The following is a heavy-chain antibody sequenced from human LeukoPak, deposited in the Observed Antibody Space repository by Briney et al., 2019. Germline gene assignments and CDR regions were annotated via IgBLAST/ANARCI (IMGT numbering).Heavy chain of an antibody. CDR1: GFTFSSYA. CDR3: AKPPLRFGTYYYYYYMDV. D-gene: IGHD5/OR15-5a*01. J-gene: IGHJ6*03. CDR2: ISYDGSNQ. Sequence: GGSLRLSCAAPGFTFSSYAMHWVRQAPGKGLEWVTIISYDGSNQYYADSVKGRFTISRDNSKNTLYLQMNSLRAEDTAVYYCAKPPLRFGTYYYYYYMDVWGKGTTVTVSS. V-gene: IGHV3-30*18.